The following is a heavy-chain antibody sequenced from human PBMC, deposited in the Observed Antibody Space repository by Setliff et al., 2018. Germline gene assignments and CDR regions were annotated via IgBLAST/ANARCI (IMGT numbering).Heavy chain of an antibody. CDR3: VRSFPGGDGSAYSN. Sequence: ASVKVSCKASGYNFTGYGISWIRQAPGQRLEWMGWISGYNSDTEYAPKFQGRVSMTIDISTTTVHMELTRLTSDDTAIFYCVRSFPGGDGSAYSNWGPGTLVTVSS. D-gene: IGHD3-3*01. V-gene: IGHV1-18*04. CDR1: GYNFTGYG. CDR2: ISGYNSDT. J-gene: IGHJ4*02.